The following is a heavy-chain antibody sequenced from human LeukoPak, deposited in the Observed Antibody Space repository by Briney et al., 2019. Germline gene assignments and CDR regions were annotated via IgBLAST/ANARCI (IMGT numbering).Heavy chain of an antibody. V-gene: IGHV3-23*01. J-gene: IGHJ6*02. CDR2: ISGSGGST. CDR3: GKWRFCNRPTCNPAIHPDNYHYVRDV. CDR1: GFTFSSYA. D-gene: IGHD2/OR15-2a*01. Sequence: GGSLRLSCAASGFTFSSYAMSWVRQAPGKGLEWVSAISGSGGSTYYADSVKGRFTISRDNSKNTLYLQMNSLRAEDTAVYYCGKWRFCNRPTCNPAIHPDNYHYVRDVWAQGTRFTVP.